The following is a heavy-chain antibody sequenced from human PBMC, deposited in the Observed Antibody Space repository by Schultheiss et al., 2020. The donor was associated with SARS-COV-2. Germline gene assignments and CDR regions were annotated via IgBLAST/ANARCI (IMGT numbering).Heavy chain of an antibody. D-gene: IGHD2-15*01. CDR2: ISSSSSYI. CDR3: ARSGRNCSGPV. V-gene: IGHV3-21*01. Sequence: GESLKISCAASGFTFSSYSMNWVRQAPGKGLEWVSSISSSSSYIYYADSVKGRFTISRDNAKNSLYLQINSLRAEDTAVYYCARSGRNCSGPVWGQGTTVTVSS. CDR1: GFTFSSYS. J-gene: IGHJ6*02.